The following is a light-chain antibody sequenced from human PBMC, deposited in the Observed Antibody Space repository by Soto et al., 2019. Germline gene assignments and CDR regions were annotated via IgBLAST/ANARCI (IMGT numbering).Light chain of an antibody. CDR1: SSDVGAYDY. CDR2: AVT. V-gene: IGLV2-11*01. CDR3: CSYAGSYTHV. Sequence: QSVLTQPRSVSGSPGQSVTISCTGTSSDVGAYDYVSWYQQHPGKAPKLMIYAVTQRPSGVPDRFSGSKSGNTASLTISGLQAEDEADYYCCSYAGSYTHVFGTGTKLTVL. J-gene: IGLJ1*01.